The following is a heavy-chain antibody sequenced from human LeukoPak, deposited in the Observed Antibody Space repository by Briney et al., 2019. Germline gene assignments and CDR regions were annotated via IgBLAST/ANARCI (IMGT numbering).Heavy chain of an antibody. Sequence: GGSLRLSCAASGFTFSSYGMHWVRQAPGKGLEWVAFIRYDGSNKYYADSVKGRFTVSRDNSKNTLYLQMNSLRAEDTAVYYCISCYFVYWGQGTLVTVSS. CDR3: ISCYFVY. CDR1: GFTFSSYG. CDR2: IRYDGSNK. V-gene: IGHV3-30*02. D-gene: IGHD3-3*02. J-gene: IGHJ4*02.